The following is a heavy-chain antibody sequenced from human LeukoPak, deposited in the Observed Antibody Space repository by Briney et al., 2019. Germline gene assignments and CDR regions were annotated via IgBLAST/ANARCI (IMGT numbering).Heavy chain of an antibody. CDR3: ARGTAVYFDY. J-gene: IGHJ4*02. CDR2: IWYDGSNK. CDR1: GFTFSSYG. V-gene: IGHV3-33*01. D-gene: IGHD5-18*01. Sequence: GGSLRLSCAASGFTFSSYGMHWVRQAPGKGLEWVAIIWYDGSNKYHADSVKGRFTISRDNSKNTLYLQMNSLRAEDTAVYYCARGTAVYFDYWGQGTLVTVSS.